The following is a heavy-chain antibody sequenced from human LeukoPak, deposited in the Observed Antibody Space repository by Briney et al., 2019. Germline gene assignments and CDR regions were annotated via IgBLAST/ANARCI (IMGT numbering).Heavy chain of an antibody. V-gene: IGHV1-46*01. CDR1: GYTFSSYY. Sequence: EASVKVSCKASGYTFSSYYMHWVRQAPGQGLEWMGIINPSGGGTSYAQKFQGRVTMTGDTSTSTVYMDLSSLRSEDTAMYYCARGYYDTRGSAFDIWGQGTMVTVSS. D-gene: IGHD3-22*01. J-gene: IGHJ3*02. CDR2: INPSGGGT. CDR3: ARGYYDTRGSAFDI.